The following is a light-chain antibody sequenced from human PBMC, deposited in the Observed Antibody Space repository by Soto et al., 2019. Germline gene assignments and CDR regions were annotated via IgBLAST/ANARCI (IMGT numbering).Light chain of an antibody. CDR1: QGISSQ. J-gene: IGKJ5*01. CDR3: QQSYNTPS. V-gene: IGKV1-12*01. CDR2: VAS. Sequence: DIQMTQSPSSVSASVVDRVTITFRASQGISSQLAWYQQKPGKAPELLIYVASSFQSGVPSRFSGSGSGTDFTLTISSLQPEDAATYYCQQSYNTPSFGQGTRLEIK.